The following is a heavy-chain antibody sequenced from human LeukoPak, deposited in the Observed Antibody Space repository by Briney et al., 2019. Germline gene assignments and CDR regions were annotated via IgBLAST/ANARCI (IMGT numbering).Heavy chain of an antibody. V-gene: IGHV3-33*05. Sequence: GGSRRLSCAAPGFTFSNSDMYWGRQAPGRGLGWGAVVSFVGSDKYYADSVKGRFTISRDNSKHTLYLRVTRLRVRDPPGISCARDSRGPDSCGEGALGTVSS. CDR1: GFTFSNSD. CDR3: ARDSRGPDS. J-gene: IGHJ5*01. D-gene: IGHD3-22*01. CDR2: VSFVGSDK.